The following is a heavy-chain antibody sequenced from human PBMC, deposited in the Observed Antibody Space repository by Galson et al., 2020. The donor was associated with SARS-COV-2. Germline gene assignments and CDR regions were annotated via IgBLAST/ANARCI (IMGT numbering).Heavy chain of an antibody. V-gene: IGHV1-2*04. D-gene: IGHD3-10*01. Sequence: ASVKVSCKASGYTFTGYYMHWVRQAPGQGLEWMGWINPNSGGTNYAQKFQGWVTMTRDTFISTAYMELSRLRSDDTAVYYCARGHGITTNLGAPDAFDIWGQGTMVTVSS. J-gene: IGHJ3*02. CDR2: INPNSGGT. CDR1: GYTFTGYY. CDR3: ARGHGITTNLGAPDAFDI.